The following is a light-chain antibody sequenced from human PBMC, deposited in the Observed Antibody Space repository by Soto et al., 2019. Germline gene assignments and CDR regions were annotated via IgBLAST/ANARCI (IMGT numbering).Light chain of an antibody. CDR3: QQFNTSPWT. CDR2: KSS. J-gene: IGKJ1*01. Sequence: GDIVTITCRASQSVSIWLAWYQQKPGRAPKLLIYKSSILESGVPSRFSGSGSGTEFTLTISSLQPDDFATYYCQQFNTSPWTFGQGTKVDIK. CDR1: QSVSIW. V-gene: IGKV1-5*03.